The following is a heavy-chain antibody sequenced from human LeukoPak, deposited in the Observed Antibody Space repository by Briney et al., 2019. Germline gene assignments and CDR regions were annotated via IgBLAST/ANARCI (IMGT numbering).Heavy chain of an antibody. D-gene: IGHD4-11*01. Sequence: PSETLSLTCTVSGGSIRRSYWSWIRQPPGRGLEWIGYFYLSGSNYNPSLKSRVTMSLDTSKNQFSLRLSPVTAADTAVYYCARGGPTGALDDNRFDPWGQGTLVTVSS. CDR1: GGSIRRSY. CDR3: ARGGPTGALDDNRFDP. V-gene: IGHV4-4*09. CDR2: FYLSGS. J-gene: IGHJ5*02.